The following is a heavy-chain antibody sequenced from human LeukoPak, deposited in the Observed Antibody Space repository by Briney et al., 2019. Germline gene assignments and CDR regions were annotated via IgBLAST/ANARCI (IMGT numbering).Heavy chain of an antibody. J-gene: IGHJ4*02. CDR3: ARGLSDDFWSFYQDY. V-gene: IGHV1-18*01. CDR1: VYIFRSYG. D-gene: IGHD3-3*01. CDR2: ISAYNGKT. Sequence: ASVKVSCKASVYIFRSYGISWVRQAPGQGLEWMGWISAYNGKTNYAQKVQGRVTLTTYTSTSTAYMEMRGLISDDTAVYYCARGLSDDFWSFYQDYWGQGTLLIVSP.